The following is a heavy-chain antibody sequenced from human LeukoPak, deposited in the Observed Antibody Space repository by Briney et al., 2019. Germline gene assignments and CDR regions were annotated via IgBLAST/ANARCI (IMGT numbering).Heavy chain of an antibody. CDR3: ARQSDKAAGGTFAFDY. V-gene: IGHV4-4*07. D-gene: IGHD6-13*01. J-gene: IGHJ4*02. Sequence: SETLSLTCTVSGDSISTYYWSWIRQPAGKGLEWIGRLNTSGSTNYNPSLKSRVTMSVDTSKNQFSLKLSSVTAADTAVYYCARQSDKAAGGTFAFDYWGQGALVTVS. CDR1: GDSISTYY. CDR2: LNTSGST.